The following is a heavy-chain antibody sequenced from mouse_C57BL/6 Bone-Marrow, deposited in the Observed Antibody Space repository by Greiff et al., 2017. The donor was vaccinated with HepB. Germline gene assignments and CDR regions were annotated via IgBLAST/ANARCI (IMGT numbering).Heavy chain of an antibody. CDR1: GYTFTTYP. D-gene: IGHD1-1*01. J-gene: IGHJ1*03. V-gene: IGHV1-47*01. Sequence: QVQLQQSGAELVKPGSSVKMSCKASGYTFTTYPIEWMKQNHGKSLEWIGNFHPYNDDTKYNEKFKGKATLTVEKSSSTVYLELSRLTSDDSAVYYCARSYYYGSTHWYFDVWGTGTTVTVSS. CDR2: FHPYNDDT. CDR3: ARSYYYGSTHWYFDV.